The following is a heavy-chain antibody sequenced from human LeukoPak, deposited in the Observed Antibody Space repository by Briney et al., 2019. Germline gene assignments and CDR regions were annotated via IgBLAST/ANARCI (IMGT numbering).Heavy chain of an antibody. CDR1: GFTFDDYA. D-gene: IGHD1-1*01. CDR3: AKTTGTNDAFDI. CDR2: ISTNSGSM. Sequence: GGSLRLSCAASGFTFDDYAMHWVRQAPGKGLEWVSSISTNSGSMDYADSMKGRFVISRDNAKTSLYLQMNSLRPEDTALYYCAKTTGTNDAFDIWGQGTMVTVSS. V-gene: IGHV3-9*01. J-gene: IGHJ3*02.